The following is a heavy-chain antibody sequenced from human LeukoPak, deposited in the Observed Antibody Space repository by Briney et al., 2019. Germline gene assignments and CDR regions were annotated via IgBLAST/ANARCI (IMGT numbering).Heavy chain of an antibody. V-gene: IGHV4-59*08. D-gene: IGHD5-18*01. CDR2: IYYSGST. CDR3: ARATAMVFDY. Sequence: SETLSLTCTVSGGSISSYYWSWIRQPPGKGLEWIGYIYYSGSTNYNPSLKSRVTISVDTSKNQFSLKLSSATAADTAVYYCARATAMVFDYWGQGTLVTVSS. CDR1: GGSISSYY. J-gene: IGHJ4*02.